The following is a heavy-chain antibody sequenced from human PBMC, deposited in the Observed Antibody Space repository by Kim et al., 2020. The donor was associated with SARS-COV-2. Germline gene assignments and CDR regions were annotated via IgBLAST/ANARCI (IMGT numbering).Heavy chain of an antibody. J-gene: IGHJ4*02. CDR2: IYWDDDK. Sequence: SGPTLVKPTQTLTLTCTFSGFSLSTSGVGVGWIRQPPGKALEWLALIYWDDDKRYSPSLKSRLTITKDTSKNHVVLTMTNMDPVDTATYYCAHMVFSDYDFWSGYLVTQEDYFDYWGQGTLVTVSS. CDR1: GFSLSTSGVG. V-gene: IGHV2-5*02. D-gene: IGHD3-3*01. CDR3: AHMVFSDYDFWSGYLVTQEDYFDY.